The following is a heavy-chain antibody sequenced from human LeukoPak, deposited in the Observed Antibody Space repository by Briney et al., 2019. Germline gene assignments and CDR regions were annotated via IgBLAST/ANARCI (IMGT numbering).Heavy chain of an antibody. CDR1: GYTFTSYY. D-gene: IGHD3-16*02. Sequence: ASVKVSCKASGYTFTSYYMHWVRQAPGQGLEWMGIINPSGGSTSYAQKFQGRVTITRNTSISTAYMELSSLRSEDTAVYYCARGLGRTNVWGSYRFACIDYWGQGTLVTVSS. V-gene: IGHV1-46*01. CDR3: ARGLGRTNVWGSYRFACIDY. J-gene: IGHJ4*02. CDR2: INPSGGST.